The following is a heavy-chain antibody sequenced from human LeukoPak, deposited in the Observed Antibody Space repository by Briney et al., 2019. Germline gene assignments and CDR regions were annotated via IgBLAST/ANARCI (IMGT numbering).Heavy chain of an antibody. CDR1: GFTFSSYS. D-gene: IGHD3-10*02. V-gene: IGHV3-48*04. CDR3: AELGITMIGGV. J-gene: IGHJ6*04. Sequence: GGSLRLPCAASGFTFSSYSMNWVRQAPGKGLEWVSYISSSSSTIYYADSVKGRFTISRDNAKNSLYLQMNSLRAEDTAVYYCAELGITMIGGVWGKGTTVTISS. CDR2: ISSSSSTI.